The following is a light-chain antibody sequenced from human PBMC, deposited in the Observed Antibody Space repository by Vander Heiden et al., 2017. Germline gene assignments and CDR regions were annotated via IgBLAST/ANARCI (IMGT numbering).Light chain of an antibody. CDR2: AAS. Sequence: DIQMTQSPSSLSASVGDRVTITCRASQSISSYLNWYQQKPGKAPKLLIYAASSLQSGVPSRFSGSGSATDFTLTISRLQPEDFATYYCQQSYSTPFTFGHGTKVDIK. J-gene: IGKJ3*01. CDR3: QQSYSTPFT. V-gene: IGKV1-39*01. CDR1: QSISSY.